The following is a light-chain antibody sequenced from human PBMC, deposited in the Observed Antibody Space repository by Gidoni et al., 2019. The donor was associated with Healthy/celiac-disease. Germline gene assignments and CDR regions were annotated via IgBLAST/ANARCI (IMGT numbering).Light chain of an antibody. V-gene: IGKV1-39*01. J-gene: IGKJ1*01. Sequence: DIQMTQSPSSLSASVGDRVTITCRASQSISSYLNWYQQKPGKAPKLLIYAASSLQSWVPSRFCGSGSGTDFTLSISSLQPEDFATYYCQQSYSTPAFGQGTKVEIK. CDR1: QSISSY. CDR2: AAS. CDR3: QQSYSTPA.